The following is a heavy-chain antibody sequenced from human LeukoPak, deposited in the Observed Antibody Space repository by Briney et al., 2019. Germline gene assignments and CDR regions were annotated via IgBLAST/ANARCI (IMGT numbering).Heavy chain of an antibody. Sequence: GGSLRLSCAVSGFTFDDYAMRWVRQVPGKGLEWVSGINWNSDSIGYADSVKGRFTTSRDNAKNSLYLQMNSLRAEDTAFYYCAINGGGDSGYGNFDYWGQGTLVTVSS. CDR1: GFTFDDYA. D-gene: IGHD5-12*01. CDR2: INWNSDSI. V-gene: IGHV3-9*01. CDR3: AINGGGDSGYGNFDY. J-gene: IGHJ4*02.